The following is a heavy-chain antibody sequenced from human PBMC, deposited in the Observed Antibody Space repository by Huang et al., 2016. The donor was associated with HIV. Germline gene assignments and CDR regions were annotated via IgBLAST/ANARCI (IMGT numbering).Heavy chain of an antibody. Sequence: QAQLVESGGGVVQPGRSLRISCAASGFTFRSYGMHWVRQAPGKGVEGVAVISYDAKTKDYADSVKGRFSISRDNSKTTVYLQLNSLRLEDTAVYYCAKGGSAAAVLDFWGQGTLVTVSS. J-gene: IGHJ4*02. D-gene: IGHD6-13*01. V-gene: IGHV3-30*18. CDR1: GFTFRSYG. CDR3: AKGGSAAAVLDF. CDR2: ISYDAKTK.